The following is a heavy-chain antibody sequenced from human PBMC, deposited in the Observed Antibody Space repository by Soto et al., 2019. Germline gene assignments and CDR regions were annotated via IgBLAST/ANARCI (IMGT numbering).Heavy chain of an antibody. CDR1: GGSFSGYY. J-gene: IGHJ4*02. CDR2: INHSGST. D-gene: IGHD5-18*01. V-gene: IGHV4-34*01. Sequence: SETLSLTCAVYGGSFSGYYWSWIRQPPGKGLEWIGEINHSGSTNYNPSLKSRVTISVDTSKNQFSLKLSSVTAADTAVYYCARDSNSYGLSFDYWGQGTLVTVSS. CDR3: ARDSNSYGLSFDY.